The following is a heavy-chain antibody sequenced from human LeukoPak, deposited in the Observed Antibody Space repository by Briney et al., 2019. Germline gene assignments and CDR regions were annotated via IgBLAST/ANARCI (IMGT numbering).Heavy chain of an antibody. CDR1: GFTFSSYA. J-gene: IGHJ4*02. V-gene: IGHV3-30-3*01. CDR2: ISYDGSNK. Sequence: HPGGSLRLSCAASGFTFSSYAMHWVRQAPGKGLEWVAVISYDGSNKYYADSVKGRFTISRDNSKNTLYLQMNSLRAEDTAVYYCARGSGYSYGYHYWGQGTLVTVSS. D-gene: IGHD5-18*01. CDR3: ARGSGYSYGYHY.